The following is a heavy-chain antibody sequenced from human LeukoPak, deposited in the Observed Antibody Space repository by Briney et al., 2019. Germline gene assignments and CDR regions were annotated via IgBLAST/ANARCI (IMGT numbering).Heavy chain of an antibody. J-gene: IGHJ4*02. CDR1: GFTSSDYW. V-gene: IGHV3-74*01. D-gene: IGHD1-26*01. CDR2: INGDGIT. Sequence: GGSLRLSCAASGFTSSDYWMHWVRHAPGKGLVWVSHINGDGITNYADSVKGRFTISRDNAKNTLYLQMNSLRAEDTAVYYCARGRGNYGNDWGQGTLVTVSS. CDR3: ARGRGNYGND.